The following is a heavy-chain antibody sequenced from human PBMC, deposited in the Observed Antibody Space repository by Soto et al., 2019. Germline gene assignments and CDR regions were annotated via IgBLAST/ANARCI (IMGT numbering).Heavy chain of an antibody. Sequence: QVQLVQSGAEVKKPGSSVKVSCKASGGTFSSYTISWVRQAPGQGLEWMGMIITILGIANYAQKFQVRVMITADKSTSTALMELSTLRSEDTAVYYCAREEYYYGSGAFFDYWGQGTLVTVSA. CDR2: IITILGIA. J-gene: IGHJ4*02. CDR1: GGTFSSYT. V-gene: IGHV1-69*08. CDR3: AREEYYYGSGAFFDY. D-gene: IGHD3-10*01.